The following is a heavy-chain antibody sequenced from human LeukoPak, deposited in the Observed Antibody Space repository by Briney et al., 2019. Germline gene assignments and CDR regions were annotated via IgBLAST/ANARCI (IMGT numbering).Heavy chain of an antibody. D-gene: IGHD3-10*01. CDR3: ARKSGSGGAFDL. CDR1: GYTFVGYF. V-gene: IGHV1-2*02. Sequence: ASVKVSCKASGYTFVGYFMHWVRRAPAQGLEWMGWINPNSGDTNYVEKFQGRVTMTRDTSISTVYMELSRLRSDDTAVFYCARKSGSGGAFDLWGRGTMVTVSS. J-gene: IGHJ3*01. CDR2: INPNSGDT.